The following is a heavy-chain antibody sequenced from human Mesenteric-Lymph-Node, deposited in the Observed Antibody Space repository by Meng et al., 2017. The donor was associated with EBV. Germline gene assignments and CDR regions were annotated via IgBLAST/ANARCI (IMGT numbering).Heavy chain of an antibody. CDR1: GGSVNSGGYY. CDR2: VHHSGLT. Sequence: PQLQQPGSGSCRHPPPLSSPCTVSGGSVNSGGYYWSWIRQSPAEGLEWIGYVHHSGLTYYNPSLETRVIISLERSKNQFSLKLTSVTAADTAVYYCAGGDYVNQFNYWGQGTLVTVSS. D-gene: IGHD4-17*01. CDR3: AGGDYVNQFNY. J-gene: IGHJ4*02. V-gene: IGHV4-30-2*06.